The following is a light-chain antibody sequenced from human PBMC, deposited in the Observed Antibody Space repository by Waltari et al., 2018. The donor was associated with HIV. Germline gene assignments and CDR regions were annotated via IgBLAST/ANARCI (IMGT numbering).Light chain of an antibody. Sequence: QSVLTQPPSMSAAPGQRVTISCSGGSSTIGSNYVSWYQQLPGTAPKLLIYDNDKRPSGIPDRFSGSKSCTSATLDITGLQTGDEADYYCGAWDASLTSGVFGGGTKVTVL. J-gene: IGLJ3*02. CDR1: SSTIGSNY. CDR2: DND. CDR3: GAWDASLTSGV. V-gene: IGLV1-51*01.